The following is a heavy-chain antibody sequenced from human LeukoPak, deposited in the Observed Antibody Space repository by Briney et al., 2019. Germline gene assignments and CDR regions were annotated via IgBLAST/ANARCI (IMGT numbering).Heavy chain of an antibody. J-gene: IGHJ4*02. Sequence: SETLSLTCTVSGYSISTGYYWDWIRQPPGKGLEWIGTFYHGGSTYYNPSLKSRVTISVDTSKNQFSLKLSSVTAADTAVYYCARVEMATRPSGDYWGQGTLVTVSS. D-gene: IGHD5-24*01. CDR3: ARVEMATRPSGDY. V-gene: IGHV4-38-2*02. CDR2: FYHGGST. CDR1: GYSISTGYY.